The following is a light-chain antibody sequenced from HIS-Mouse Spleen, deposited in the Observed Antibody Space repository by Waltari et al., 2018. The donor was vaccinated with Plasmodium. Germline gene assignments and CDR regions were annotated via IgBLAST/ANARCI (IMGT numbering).Light chain of an antibody. CDR3: VLYMGSGIWV. CDR2: ITN. V-gene: IGLV8-61*01. Sequence: QTVVTQEPSFSVSPGGTVTLTCGLSSGSVSTSYYPSWYQQTPGQAPRTLIYITNPRSSGVPDRFSGSILGNKAALTITGAQADDESDYYCVLYMGSGIWVFGGGTKLTVL. J-gene: IGLJ2*01. CDR1: SGSVSTSYY.